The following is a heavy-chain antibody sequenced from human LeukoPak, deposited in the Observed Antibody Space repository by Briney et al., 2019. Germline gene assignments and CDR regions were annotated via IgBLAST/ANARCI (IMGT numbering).Heavy chain of an antibody. J-gene: IGHJ5*02. D-gene: IGHD3-10*01. V-gene: IGHV1-2*02. CDR3: ARIPMVRGVKGWFDP. CDR1: GYTFTGYY. Sequence: ASVKVSCKASGYTFTGYYMHWVRQAPGQGLEWMGWINPNSGGTNYAQKFQGRVTMTRDTSISTAYMELSRLRSDDTAVYYCARIPMVRGVKGWFDPWGQGTLVTVSS. CDR2: INPNSGGT.